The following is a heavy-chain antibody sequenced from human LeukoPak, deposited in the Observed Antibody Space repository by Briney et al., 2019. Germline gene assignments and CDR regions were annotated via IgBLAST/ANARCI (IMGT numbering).Heavy chain of an antibody. J-gene: IGHJ5*02. V-gene: IGHV3-48*02. Sequence: PGGSLRLSCAASGFTFSSYTVNWVRQAPGKGLEWVSFISTTGSTIHYGDSVRGRFTISRDNAKNSLSLQMNSLRDEDTAVYYCARGCIGGSCWSRNWFDPWGQGTLVTVSS. D-gene: IGHD2-15*01. CDR2: ISTTGSTI. CDR3: ARGCIGGSCWSRNWFDP. CDR1: GFTFSSYT.